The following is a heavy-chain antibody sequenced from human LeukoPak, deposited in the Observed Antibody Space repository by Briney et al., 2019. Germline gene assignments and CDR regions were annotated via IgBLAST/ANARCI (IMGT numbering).Heavy chain of an antibody. V-gene: IGHV3-21*01. CDR2: ITSSSSYI. Sequence: GGSLRLSCAASGFTFSSYSMNWVRQAPGKGLEWVSSITSSSSYIYYADSVKGRFTISRDNAKNSLYLQMNSLRAEDTAVYYCARGSKKVGVNDCFDILGQGTMVTVSS. CDR3: ARGSKKVGVNDCFDI. D-gene: IGHD3-22*01. J-gene: IGHJ3*02. CDR1: GFTFSSYS.